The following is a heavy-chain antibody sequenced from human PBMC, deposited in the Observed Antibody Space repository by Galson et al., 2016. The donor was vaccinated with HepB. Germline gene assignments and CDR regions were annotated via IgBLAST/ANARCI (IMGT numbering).Heavy chain of an antibody. Sequence: SLRLSCAASGFTFGDYYMSWIRQPPGKGLEWVSFISTDGIRGHYGESVEGRFAVSRDNVKNSLYLYINNPRADDTAVYYCARVLSHGMDVWGQGTTVIVSS. CDR1: GFTFGDYY. V-gene: IGHV3-11*01. CDR2: ISTDGIRG. J-gene: IGHJ6*02. CDR3: ARVLSHGMDV.